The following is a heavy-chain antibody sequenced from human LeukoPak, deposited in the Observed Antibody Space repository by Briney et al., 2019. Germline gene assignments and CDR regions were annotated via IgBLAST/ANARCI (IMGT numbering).Heavy chain of an antibody. CDR2: INHSGST. Sequence: SETLSLTCVVYGGSFSGYYWSWIRQPPRKGLEWIGEINHSGSTNYNPSLKSRVTVSVDSSKNQFSLKLSSVTAADTAMYYCAFTTGNYYLDYWGQGTLVTVSS. V-gene: IGHV4-34*01. CDR1: GGSFSGYY. CDR3: AFTTGNYYLDY. D-gene: IGHD1-7*01. J-gene: IGHJ4*02.